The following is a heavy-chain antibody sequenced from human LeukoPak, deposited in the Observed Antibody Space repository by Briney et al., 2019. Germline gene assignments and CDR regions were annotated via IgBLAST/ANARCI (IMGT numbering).Heavy chain of an antibody. Sequence: SETLSLTCAVYGGYFSGYYWSWIRQPPGKGLEWIGEINHSGSTNYNPSLKSRVTISVDTSKNQFSLKLSSVTAADTAVYYCARVRNLRNWFDPWGQGTLVTVSS. CDR1: GGYFSGYY. V-gene: IGHV4-34*01. CDR2: INHSGST. CDR3: ARVRNLRNWFDP. J-gene: IGHJ5*02.